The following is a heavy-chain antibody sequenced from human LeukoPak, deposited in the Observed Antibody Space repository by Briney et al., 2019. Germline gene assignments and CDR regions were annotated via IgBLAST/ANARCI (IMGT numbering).Heavy chain of an antibody. Sequence: GGSLRLSCAASGFTFSTYVMNWFRQAPGKGLEWVSTISVGAEYIFYADSVKGRFTISRDDSNNALYLQMHSLRAEDTAVYYCARVGIAARLGVDYWGQGTLVTVSS. V-gene: IGHV3-23*01. J-gene: IGHJ4*02. D-gene: IGHD6-6*01. CDR1: GFTFSTYV. CDR3: ARVGIAARLGVDY. CDR2: ISVGAEYI.